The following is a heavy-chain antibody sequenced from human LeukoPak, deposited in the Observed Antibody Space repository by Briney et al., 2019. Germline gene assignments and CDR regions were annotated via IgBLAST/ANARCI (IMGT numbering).Heavy chain of an antibody. CDR2: IVPIFGTA. D-gene: IGHD2-21*02. CDR3: ARASSLAYCGGDCYSNWFDP. J-gene: IGHJ5*02. CDR1: GGTFSSYA. V-gene: IGHV1-69*13. Sequence: RASVKVSCKASGGTFSSYAISWVRQAPGQGLEWMGGIVPIFGTANYAQKFQGRVTITADESTSTAYMELSSLRSEDTAVYYCARASSLAYCGGDCYSNWFDPWGQGTLVTVSS.